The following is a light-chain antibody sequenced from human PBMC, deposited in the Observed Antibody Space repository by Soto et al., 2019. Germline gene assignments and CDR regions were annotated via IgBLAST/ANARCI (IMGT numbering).Light chain of an antibody. CDR2: GAS. J-gene: IGKJ3*01. Sequence: EIVMTQSPATLSVSPGERATLSCRASQSVSSNLVWYQQKPGQPPRLLIYGASSRATGIPARLSGSGSGTEVTLTICSLQTEDFAVYYCQQYSNWPPGITFGPGTKVDIK. CDR1: QSVSSN. V-gene: IGKV3-15*01. CDR3: QQYSNWPPGIT.